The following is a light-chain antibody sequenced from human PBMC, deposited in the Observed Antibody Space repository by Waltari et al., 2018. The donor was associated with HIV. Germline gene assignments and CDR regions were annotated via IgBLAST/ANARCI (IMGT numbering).Light chain of an antibody. CDR2: EDK. CDR3: QSYDSTNWV. Sequence: NFMLTQPHSVSESPGKTVTISCTRSSGSIVSNYVQLYQQRPGSAPTPVIYEDKQRPSGVPDRFSGSIDSSSNSASLTISGLKTEDEADYYCQSYDSTNWVFGGATKLTVL. J-gene: IGLJ3*02. CDR1: SGSIVSNY. V-gene: IGLV6-57*04.